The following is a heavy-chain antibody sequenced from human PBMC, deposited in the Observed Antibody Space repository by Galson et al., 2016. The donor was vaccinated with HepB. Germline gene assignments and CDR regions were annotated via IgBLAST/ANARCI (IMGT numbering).Heavy chain of an antibody. D-gene: IGHD1-20*01. V-gene: IGHV1-3*01. J-gene: IGHJ6*02. CDR2: VNSGNALT. CDR3: ARGHNWTRLTTNYYYYGLDV. CDR1: GYTFGDYA. Sequence: SVKVSCKASGYTFGDYAIYWVRQAPGQSLEWMGWVNSGNALTKYAQKFQGRVSITRDTSATTAYMELSSLRSEDTAVYFCARGHNWTRLTTNYYYYGLDVWGQGTTVTVSS.